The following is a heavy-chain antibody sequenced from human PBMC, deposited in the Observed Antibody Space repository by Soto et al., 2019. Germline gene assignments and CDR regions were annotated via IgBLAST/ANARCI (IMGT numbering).Heavy chain of an antibody. D-gene: IGHD3-10*01. CDR2: ISAYNGNK. Sequence: QVQLVQSGAEVKKPGASVKVSCKASGYTFTIYCISWVRQAPGQGLEWMGWISAYNGNKNYAQKLQGRVTMTTDTATSTADMELRSLRSDDTDVYYGARGPDGDYDAFDIWCQGKMVTVAS. J-gene: IGHJ3*02. CDR3: ARGPDGDYDAFDI. V-gene: IGHV1-18*01. CDR1: GYTFTIYC.